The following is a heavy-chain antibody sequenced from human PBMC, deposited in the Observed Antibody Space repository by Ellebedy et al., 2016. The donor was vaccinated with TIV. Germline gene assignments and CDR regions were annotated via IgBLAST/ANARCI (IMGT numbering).Heavy chain of an antibody. Sequence: LRLSXTVSGGSISSGGYYWSWIRQHPGKGLEWIGYIYYSGSTYYNPSLKSRVTISVDTSKNQFSLKLSSVTAADTAVYYCARDPLAAVGATGAFDIWGQGTMVTVSS. CDR3: ARDPLAAVGATGAFDI. V-gene: IGHV4-31*03. CDR1: GGSISSGGYY. J-gene: IGHJ3*02. D-gene: IGHD1-26*01. CDR2: IYYSGST.